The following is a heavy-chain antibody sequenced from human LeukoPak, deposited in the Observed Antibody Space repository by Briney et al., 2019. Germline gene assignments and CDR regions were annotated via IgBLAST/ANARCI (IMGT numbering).Heavy chain of an antibody. J-gene: IGHJ3*02. Sequence: SETLSLTCTVSGGSISSYYWSWIRQPPGKGLEWIGYIYYSGSTNYNPSLKSRVTISVDTSKNQFSLKLSSVTAADTAVYYCARDRAHDYGDPDAFDIWGQGTMVTVSS. CDR1: GGSISSYY. V-gene: IGHV4-59*01. CDR3: ARDRAHDYGDPDAFDI. CDR2: IYYSGST. D-gene: IGHD4-17*01.